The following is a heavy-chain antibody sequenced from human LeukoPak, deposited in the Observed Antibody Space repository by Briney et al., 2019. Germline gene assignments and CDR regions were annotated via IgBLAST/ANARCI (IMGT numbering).Heavy chain of an antibody. CDR3: ARGAAYCPDY. D-gene: IGHD2-15*01. V-gene: IGHV4-34*01. CDR2: INHSGST. J-gene: IGHJ4*02. CDR1: GGSFSGYY. Sequence: SETLSLTCAVYGGSFSGYYWSWIRQPPGKGLEWIGEINHSGSTNYNPSLKSRVTISVDTSKNQFSLKLSSVTAADTVVYYCARGAAYCPDYWGQGTLVTVSS.